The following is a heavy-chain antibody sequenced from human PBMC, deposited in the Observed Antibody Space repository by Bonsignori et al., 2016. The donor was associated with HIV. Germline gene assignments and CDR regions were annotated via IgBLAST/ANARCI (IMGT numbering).Heavy chain of an antibody. V-gene: IGHV1-69*10. CDR1: GDSLNNYA. Sequence: SVKVSCKASGDSLNNYAITWVRQAPGQGLEWMGGILPMLGIPRMNQNFQGRIMITADKSTSTAYLELSSLRSDDTAVYFCARSTAIAAVGPWGHGTLVTVSS. CDR2: ILPMLGIP. J-gene: IGHJ5*02. CDR3: ARSTAIAAVGP. D-gene: IGHD6-13*01.